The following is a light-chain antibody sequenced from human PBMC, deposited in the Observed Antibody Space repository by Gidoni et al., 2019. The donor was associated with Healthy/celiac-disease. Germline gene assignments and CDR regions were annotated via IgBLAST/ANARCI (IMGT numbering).Light chain of an antibody. J-gene: IGKJ2*01. CDR1: QSVSSY. V-gene: IGKV3-11*01. Sequence: ESVLTQSPATLSLSPGERDTLSCRASQSVSSYLAWYQQKPGPAPRLLIYDASHRATGIPARFSGSGSGTDFTLPISSLEPEDFAVYYCQQRSNWPQGYTFGQGTKLEIK. CDR2: DAS. CDR3: QQRSNWPQGYT.